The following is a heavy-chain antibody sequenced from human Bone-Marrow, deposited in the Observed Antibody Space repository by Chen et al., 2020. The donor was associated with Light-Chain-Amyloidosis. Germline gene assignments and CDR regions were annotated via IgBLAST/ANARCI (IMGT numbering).Heavy chain of an antibody. Sequence: QVQLVQSGAEVKKPGASLQVSCKASGYSFTNYVIHWVRQAPGQGLEWMGWIHAGNGNTKYSAMFHGRVSFSRDTSATTAYMDMITRRSDDTAVYYCARGSGYDMADWGQGTLVTVSS. CDR3: ARGSGYDMAD. CDR1: GYSFTNYV. D-gene: IGHD5-12*01. J-gene: IGHJ4*02. CDR2: IHAGNGNT. V-gene: IGHV1-3*01.